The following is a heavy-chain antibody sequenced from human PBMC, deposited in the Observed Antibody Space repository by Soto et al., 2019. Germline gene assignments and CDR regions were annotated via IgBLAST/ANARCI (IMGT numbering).Heavy chain of an antibody. D-gene: IGHD5-12*01. CDR2: IYYSGST. CDR1: YGTSRGLGCR. Sequence: SVPLSGTDTVAYGTSRGLGCRWICKRQAPGKGLEWIGSIYYSGSTYYNPSLKSRVTISVDTSKNQFSLKLSSVTAADTAVYYCARHFPDIVAVINWWYYFAFLGQRTLVPGSS. V-gene: IGHV4-39*01. J-gene: IGHJ4*02. CDR3: ARHFPDIVAVINWWYYFAF.